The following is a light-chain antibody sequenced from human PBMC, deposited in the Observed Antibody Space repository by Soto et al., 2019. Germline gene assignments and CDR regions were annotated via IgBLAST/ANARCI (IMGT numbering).Light chain of an antibody. CDR1: SSDVGGYNF. CDR2: EVS. Sequence: QSALTQPPSASGCPGQSVTISCTGTSSDVGGYNFVSWYQQHPGKAPKLLIYEVSKRPSGVPDRFSGSKSDNTSSLTVSGLQAEDEADYYFSSFAGGNNLLFGGGTKLTVL. J-gene: IGLJ2*01. CDR3: SSFAGGNNLL. V-gene: IGLV2-8*01.